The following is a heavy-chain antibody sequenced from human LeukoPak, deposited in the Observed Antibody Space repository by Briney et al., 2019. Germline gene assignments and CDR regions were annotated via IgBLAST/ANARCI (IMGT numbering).Heavy chain of an antibody. CDR2: IYTSGST. D-gene: IGHD2-2*02. V-gene: IGHV4-61*02. J-gene: IGHJ4*02. Sequence: SETLSLTCTVSGGSISSGSYYWSWIRQPAGKGLEWIGRIYTSGSTNYNPSLKSRVTISVDTSKNQFSLKLRSVTAADPAVYHCASHASGIVVVPAAIDYWGQGTLVPVSS. CDR1: GGSISSGSYY. CDR3: ASHASGIVVVPAAIDY.